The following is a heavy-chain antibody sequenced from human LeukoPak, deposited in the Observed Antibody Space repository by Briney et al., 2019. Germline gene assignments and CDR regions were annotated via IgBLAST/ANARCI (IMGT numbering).Heavy chain of an antibody. D-gene: IGHD1-26*01. V-gene: IGHV3-74*01. Sequence: GGSLRLSCAASGFTFSSYWMHWVRQAPGKGLVWVSRINSDGSSTSYADSVKGRFTISRDSAKNTLYLQMNSLRAEDTAVYYCAREWELLSYYYGMDVWGQGTTVTVSS. J-gene: IGHJ6*02. CDR1: GFTFSSYW. CDR3: AREWELLSYYYGMDV. CDR2: INSDGSST.